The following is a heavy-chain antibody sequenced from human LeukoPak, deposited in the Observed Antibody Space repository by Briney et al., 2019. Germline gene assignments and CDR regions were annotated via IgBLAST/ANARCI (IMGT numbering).Heavy chain of an antibody. CDR1: GFTFSSYS. J-gene: IGHJ4*02. Sequence: PGGSLRLSCAASGFTFSSYSMNWVRQAPGKGLEWVSSISSSSSYIYYADSVKGRFTISRDDSKNTLYLQMNSLRAEDTAVYYCARDPNWGSGYWGQGTLVTVSS. V-gene: IGHV3-21*04. D-gene: IGHD7-27*01. CDR3: ARDPNWGSGY. CDR2: ISSSSSYI.